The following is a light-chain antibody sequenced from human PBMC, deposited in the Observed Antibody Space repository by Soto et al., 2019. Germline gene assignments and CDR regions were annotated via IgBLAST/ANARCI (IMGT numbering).Light chain of an antibody. CDR2: SNN. Sequence: QLVLTQPPSASGAPGQRVTISCSGSSSNIGSHTVNWYQQLPGTAPKLLIYSNNQRPSGVPDRFSASKSGTSASLAISGLQSEDEADYYCAAWDDSVKVVFGGGTKLTVL. CDR1: SSNIGSHT. CDR3: AAWDDSVKVV. J-gene: IGLJ2*01. V-gene: IGLV1-44*01.